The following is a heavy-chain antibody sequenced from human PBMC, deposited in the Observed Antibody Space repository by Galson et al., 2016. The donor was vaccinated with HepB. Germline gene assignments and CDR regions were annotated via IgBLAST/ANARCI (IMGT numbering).Heavy chain of an antibody. V-gene: IGHV1-46*01. CDR3: ARGTVKSDYYCYLMDV. J-gene: IGHJ6*02. D-gene: IGHD1-1*01. CDR1: GYTFTSYF. Sequence: SVKVSCKASGYTFTSYFMHWVRRAPGQGLEWMGIINPSGGVTTHAQIFQGRITMTRDTSTSTVYMDLISLRSEDTAVYYFARGTVKSDYYCYLMDVWGQGTTIIVSS. CDR2: INPSGGVT.